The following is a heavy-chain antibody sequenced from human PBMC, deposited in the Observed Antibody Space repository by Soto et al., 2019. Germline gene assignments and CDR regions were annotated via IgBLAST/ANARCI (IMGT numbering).Heavy chain of an antibody. CDR2: ISSSSSYI. J-gene: IGHJ6*02. V-gene: IGHV3-21*01. Sequence: GGSLRLSCAASGFTFSSYSMNWVRQAPGKGLEWVSSISSSSSYIYYADSVKGRFTISRDNAKNSLYLQMNSLRDEDTAVYYCARCSSSWFDYYYYGMDVWGQGTTVTVSS. CDR3: ARCSSSWFDYYYYGMDV. D-gene: IGHD6-13*01. CDR1: GFTFSSYS.